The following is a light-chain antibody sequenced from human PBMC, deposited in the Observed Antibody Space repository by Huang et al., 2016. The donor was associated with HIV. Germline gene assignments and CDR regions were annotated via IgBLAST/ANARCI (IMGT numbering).Light chain of an antibody. V-gene: IGKV1D-8*01. CDR3: QQYYAFPWT. CDR1: PGIDSY. CDR2: AAS. Sequence: VIWMTQSPSLVSASTGDTVTINCRLSPGIDSYLAWFQQKPGKAPKLLIYAASTLHGGVPSRLNGSGSGTDFTLTIRRLQSEDFANYYCQQYYAFPWTFGQGTKVDI. J-gene: IGKJ1*01.